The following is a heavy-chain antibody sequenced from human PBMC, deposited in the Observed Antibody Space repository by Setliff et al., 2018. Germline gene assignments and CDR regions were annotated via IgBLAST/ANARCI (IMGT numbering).Heavy chain of an antibody. CDR2: IKQDGSTK. Sequence: GESLKISCVVSGFSFSRHWMSWVRQAPGKGLEWVADIKQDGSTKYHLDSVKGRFTISRDNAKRSLYLQMNGLRADDTGVYYCVRDDADNYDAFDNWGQGTLVTVSS. J-gene: IGHJ3*02. V-gene: IGHV3-7*01. D-gene: IGHD3-22*01. CDR3: VRDDADNYDAFDN. CDR1: GFSFSRHW.